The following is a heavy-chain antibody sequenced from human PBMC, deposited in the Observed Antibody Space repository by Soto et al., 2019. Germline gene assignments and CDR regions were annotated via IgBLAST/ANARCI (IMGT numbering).Heavy chain of an antibody. V-gene: IGHV3-7*05. CDR2: IKQDGSEK. Sequence: EVHLVESGGGLGQPGGSLRLSCAASGFTFSSYWMSWVRQAPGKGLEWVANIKQDGSEKYYVDSVKGRFTISRDNPMYSLYLQLTSLRAEDTAVYYSARDLISATGFDYWGQGTLVTVSS. CDR1: GFTFSSYW. D-gene: IGHD2-15*01. J-gene: IGHJ4*02. CDR3: ARDLISATGFDY.